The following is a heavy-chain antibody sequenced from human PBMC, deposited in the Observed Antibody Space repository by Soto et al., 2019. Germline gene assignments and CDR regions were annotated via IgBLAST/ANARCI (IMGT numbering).Heavy chain of an antibody. CDR1: GVSITGSY. V-gene: IGHV4-59*01. CDR2: VYHSGTT. Sequence: KASETLSLTCSVSGVSITGSYWSWIRQPPGKTLEWIGYVYHSGTTTYNPSLKSRVSISVDTSKNQFSLRLTSVLAADTAVYYCARDMPYGAGSLAGCDYWGQGILVTVSS. CDR3: ARDMPYGAGSLAGCDY. D-gene: IGHD1-26*01. J-gene: IGHJ4*02.